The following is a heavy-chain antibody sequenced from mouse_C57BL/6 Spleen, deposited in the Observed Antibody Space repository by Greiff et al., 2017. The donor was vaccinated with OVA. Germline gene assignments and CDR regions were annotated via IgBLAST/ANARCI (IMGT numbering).Heavy chain of an antibody. CDR1: GYTFTDYY. D-gene: IGHD1-3*01. CDR2: INPNNGGT. CDR3: ASNYWFAY. J-gene: IGHJ3*01. Sequence: VQLQQSGPELVKPGASVKISCKASGYTFTDYYMNWVKQSHGKSLEWIGDINPNNGGTSYNQKFKGKATLTVDKSSSTAYMELRSLTSEDSAVYYCASNYWFAYWGQGTLVTVSA. V-gene: IGHV1-26*01.